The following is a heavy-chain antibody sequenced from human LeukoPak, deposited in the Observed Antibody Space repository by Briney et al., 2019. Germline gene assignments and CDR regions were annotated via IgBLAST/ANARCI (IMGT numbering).Heavy chain of an antibody. V-gene: IGHV3-43*02. CDR3: AEVGYNSWGIDY. CDR2: ISGDGGST. D-gene: IGHD5-24*01. J-gene: IGHJ4*02. CDR1: GFTFDDYA. Sequence: GGSLRLSCAASGFTFDDYAMQWVRQAPGKGLEWVSLISGDGGSTYYADSVKGRFTISRDNSKNSLYLQMNSLRTEDTALYYCAEVGYNSWGIDYWGQGTLVTVSS.